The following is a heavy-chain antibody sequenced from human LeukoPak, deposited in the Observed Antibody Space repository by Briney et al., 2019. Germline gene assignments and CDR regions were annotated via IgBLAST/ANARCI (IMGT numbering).Heavy chain of an antibody. J-gene: IGHJ3*02. D-gene: IGHD3-22*01. V-gene: IGHV3-66*02. CDR2: IYSGGST. Sequence: GGSLRLSCAASGFTVSSNYMSWVRQAPGKGLEWVSVIYSGGSTYYADSVKGRFTISRDNSKNTLYLQMNSLRAEDTAVYYCARPRGGYYDSSGLVAFDIWGQGTMVTVSS. CDR3: ARPRGGYYDSSGLVAFDI. CDR1: GFTVSSNY.